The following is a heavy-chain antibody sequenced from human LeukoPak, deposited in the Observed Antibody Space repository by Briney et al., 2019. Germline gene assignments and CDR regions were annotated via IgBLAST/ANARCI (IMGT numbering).Heavy chain of an antibody. V-gene: IGHV1-69*05. CDR1: GGTFSSYA. D-gene: IGHD3-16*02. CDR3: ALWKYDYVWGSYPQGDY. J-gene: IGHJ4*02. CDR2: IIPIFGTA. Sequence: SVRVSCKASGGTFSSYAISWVRQAPGQGLEWMGRIIPIFGTANYAQKFQGRVTITTDESTSTAYMELSSLRSEDTAVYYCALWKYDYVWGSYPQGDYWGQGTLVTVSS.